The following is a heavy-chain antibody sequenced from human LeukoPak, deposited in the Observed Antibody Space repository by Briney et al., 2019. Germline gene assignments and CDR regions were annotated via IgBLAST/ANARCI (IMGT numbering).Heavy chain of an antibody. J-gene: IGHJ4*02. Sequence: ASVRVSCKASGYTFTAYYMHWVRQAPGQGLEWMGWINPNSGGTNYAQKFQGRVTMTRDTSINTAYMELSRLGSDDTAVYYCATNSIDVGRSAMRALEYWGQGSLVTVSS. D-gene: IGHD2/OR15-2a*01. CDR3: ATNSIDVGRSAMRALEY. CDR2: INPNSGGT. V-gene: IGHV1-2*02. CDR1: GYTFTAYY.